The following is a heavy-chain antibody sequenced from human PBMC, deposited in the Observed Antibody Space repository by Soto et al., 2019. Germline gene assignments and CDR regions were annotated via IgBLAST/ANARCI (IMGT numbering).Heavy chain of an antibody. CDR2: IGRAGSER. V-gene: IGHV3-7*01. Sequence: GGSLRLSCAASGFTFSSYSMNWVRQAPGKGLEWVANIGRAGSERNYADSVRGRFVVSRDNAGNTLYLQMNNLKVEDTALYYCTRDWRHFVHWSQGTVVTVSS. J-gene: IGHJ4*02. CDR3: TRDWRHFVH. CDR1: GFTFSSYS.